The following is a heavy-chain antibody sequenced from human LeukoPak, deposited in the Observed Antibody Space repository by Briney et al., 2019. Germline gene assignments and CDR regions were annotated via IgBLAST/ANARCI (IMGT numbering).Heavy chain of an antibody. CDR2: IIPIFGTA. V-gene: IGHV1-69*13. CDR3: ARVVPSLIVGATPFDY. D-gene: IGHD1-26*01. CDR1: GYTFTSYG. Sequence: ASVKVSCKASGYTFTSYGISWVRQAPGQGLEWMGGIIPIFGTANYAQKFQGRVTITADESTSTAYMELSSLRSEDTAVYYCARVVPSLIVGATPFDYWGRGTLVTVSS. J-gene: IGHJ4*02.